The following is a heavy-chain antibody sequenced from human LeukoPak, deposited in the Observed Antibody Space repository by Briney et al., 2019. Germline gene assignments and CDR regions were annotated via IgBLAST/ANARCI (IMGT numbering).Heavy chain of an antibody. V-gene: IGHV4-59*12. J-gene: IGHJ4*02. D-gene: IGHD3-22*01. Sequence: SETLSLTCTVSGGSISSYYWSWIRQPPGKGLEWIGSIYYSGSTYYNPSLKSRVTISVDTSKNQFSLKLSSVTAADTAVYYCATNQGSYYYDSSGFADSWGQGTLVTVSS. CDR3: ATNQGSYYYDSSGFADS. CDR1: GGSISSYY. CDR2: IYYSGST.